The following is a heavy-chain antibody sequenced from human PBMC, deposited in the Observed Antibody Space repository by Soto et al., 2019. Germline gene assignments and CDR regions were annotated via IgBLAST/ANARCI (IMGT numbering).Heavy chain of an antibody. CDR2: INPNSGGT. Sequence: GASVKVSCKASGYTFTGYYMHWVRQAPGQGLEWMGWINPNSGGTNYAQKFQGWVTMTRDTSISTAYMELSRLRSDDTAVYYCARERVPLGYCSSNSCQGWVLGMDVWGQGTTVTVS. V-gene: IGHV1-2*04. D-gene: IGHD2-2*01. CDR3: ARERVPLGYCSSNSCQGWVLGMDV. J-gene: IGHJ6*02. CDR1: GYTFTGYY.